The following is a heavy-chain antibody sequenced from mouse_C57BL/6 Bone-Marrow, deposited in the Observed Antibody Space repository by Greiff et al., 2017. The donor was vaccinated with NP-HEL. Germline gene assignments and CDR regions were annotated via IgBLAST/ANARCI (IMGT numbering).Heavy chain of an antibody. CDR3: ARETANWDSYAMDY. D-gene: IGHD4-1*01. CDR1: GYTFTSYG. V-gene: IGHV1-81*01. CDR2: IYPRSGNT. J-gene: IGHJ4*01. Sequence: QVQLQQSGAELARPGASVKLSCKASGYTFTSYGISWVKQRTGQGLEWIGEIYPRSGNTYYNEKFKGKATLTADKSSSTAYMELRSLTSEDSAVYFCARETANWDSYAMDYWGQGTSVTVSS.